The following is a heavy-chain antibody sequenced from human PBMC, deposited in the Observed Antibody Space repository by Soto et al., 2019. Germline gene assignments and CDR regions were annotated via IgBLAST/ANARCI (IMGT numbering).Heavy chain of an antibody. CDR3: ARDRRGDYYGSGSYDLERSNYYYYGMDV. Sequence: SETLSLTCTVSGGSISSGDYYWSWIRQPPGKGLEWIGYIYYSGSTYYNPSLKSRVTISVDTSKNQFSLKLSSVTAADTAVYYCARDRRGDYYGSGSYDLERSNYYYYGMDVWGQGTTVTVSS. V-gene: IGHV4-30-4*02. J-gene: IGHJ6*02. CDR1: GGSISSGDYY. D-gene: IGHD3-10*01. CDR2: IYYSGST.